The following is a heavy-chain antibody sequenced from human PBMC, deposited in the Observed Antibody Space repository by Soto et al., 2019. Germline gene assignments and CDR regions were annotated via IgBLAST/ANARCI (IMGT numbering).Heavy chain of an antibody. Sequence: VGSLRLSCAASGFTFTRYSMNWVRQAPGKGLEWVSSISSTTNYIYYGDSMKGRFTISRDNSKNTLYLQMNSLRAEDTAVYYCAKDRGIEGSSVRAFDVWGQGTMVTVSS. CDR3: AKDRGIEGSSVRAFDV. J-gene: IGHJ3*01. CDR2: ISSTTNYI. D-gene: IGHD1-26*01. CDR1: GFTFTRYS. V-gene: IGHV3-21*04.